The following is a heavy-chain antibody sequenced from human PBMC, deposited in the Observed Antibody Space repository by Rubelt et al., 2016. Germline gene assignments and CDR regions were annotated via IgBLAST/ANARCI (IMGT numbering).Heavy chain of an antibody. CDR3: AREYSGEVSTGFDH. D-gene: IGHD7-27*01. J-gene: IGHJ4*02. CDR2: ITWEGATT. Sequence: VSFITWEGATTYYADSVTGRFTISRDNSKNTLYLQMNSLRAADTAVYYCAREYSGEVSTGFDHWGQGNLVTVSS. V-gene: IGHV3-NL1*01.